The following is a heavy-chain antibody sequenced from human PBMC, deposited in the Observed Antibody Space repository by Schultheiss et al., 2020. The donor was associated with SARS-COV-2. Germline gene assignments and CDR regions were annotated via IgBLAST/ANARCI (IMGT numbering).Heavy chain of an antibody. V-gene: IGHV4-34*01. J-gene: IGHJ4*02. CDR1: GVSCSDFF. Sequence: SETLSLTCAVFGVSCSDFFSKWIRQPPAKGLEWIGGIKHSGGPNQNPSLKSRVAISEHTSKRQFSLKLSSVTAVDTAVYYCARGSIAARNFDYWGQGTLVTVSS. CDR3: ARGSIAARNFDY. D-gene: IGHD6-6*01. CDR2: IKHSGGP.